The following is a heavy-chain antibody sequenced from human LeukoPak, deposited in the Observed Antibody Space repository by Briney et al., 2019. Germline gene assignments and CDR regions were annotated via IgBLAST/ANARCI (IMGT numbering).Heavy chain of an antibody. D-gene: IGHD3-10*01. Sequence: GGSLRLSCAASGFTFSSYWMSWVRQAPGKGLEWVANIKQDGSEKYYVDSVKGRFTISRDNAKSSLYLQMNSLRAEDTAVYYCAKYLKDGSGSYSGMDVWGQGTTVTVSS. CDR2: IKQDGSEK. CDR1: GFTFSSYW. J-gene: IGHJ6*02. CDR3: AKYLKDGSGSYSGMDV. V-gene: IGHV3-7*01.